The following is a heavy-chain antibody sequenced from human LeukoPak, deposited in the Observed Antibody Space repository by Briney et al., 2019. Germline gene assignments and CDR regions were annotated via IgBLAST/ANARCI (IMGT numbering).Heavy chain of an antibody. V-gene: IGHV1-2*02. CDR3: ARGLWDYDSSGYYQDFDY. D-gene: IGHD3-22*01. CDR2: INPNSGGT. J-gene: IGHJ4*02. Sequence: ASVKVSCTASGYTFTGYYKHWVRQAPGQGLEWMGWINPNSGGTNYAQKFQGRVTMTRDTSISTAYMELSRLRSDDTAVYYCARGLWDYDSSGYYQDFDYWGQGALVTVSS. CDR1: GYTFTGYY.